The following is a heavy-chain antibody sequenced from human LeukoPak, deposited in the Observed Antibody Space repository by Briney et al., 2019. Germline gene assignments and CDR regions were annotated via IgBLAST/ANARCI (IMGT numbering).Heavy chain of an antibody. Sequence: SETLSLTCTVSGYSIRSGDYWGWIRRPPGKGLEWIGNIYHSGSTHYNPSLKSRVIISVDTSKNHFSLKLSSVTAADTAVYYCARAPNYDFWSGYLDYWGQGTLVTVSS. CDR1: GYSIRSGDY. CDR3: ARAPNYDFWSGYLDY. V-gene: IGHV4-38-2*02. D-gene: IGHD3-3*01. J-gene: IGHJ4*02. CDR2: IYHSGST.